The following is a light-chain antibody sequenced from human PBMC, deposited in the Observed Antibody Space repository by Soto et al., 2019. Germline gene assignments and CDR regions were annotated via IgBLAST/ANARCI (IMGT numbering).Light chain of an antibody. CDR2: RYN. CDR1: SSNIGSNY. J-gene: IGLJ3*02. CDR3: SAWDDSLSGPV. V-gene: IGLV1-47*01. Sequence: QSVLTQPPSASGTPGQTVTISCSGSSSNIGSNYVYWYQQLPGTAPKLLIYRYNQRPSGVPDRFSGSKSGASTSLAISGLRSEDEADYYCSAWDDSLSGPVFGGGTQLTVL.